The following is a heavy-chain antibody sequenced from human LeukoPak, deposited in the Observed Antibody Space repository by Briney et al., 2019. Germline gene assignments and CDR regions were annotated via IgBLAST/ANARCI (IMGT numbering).Heavy chain of an antibody. V-gene: IGHV4-34*01. CDR3: ARDRWFDP. D-gene: IGHD1-14*01. J-gene: IGHJ5*02. Sequence: PSETLSLTCAVYGGSFSGYYWSWIRQPPGKGLEWIGEINHSGSTNYNPSLKSRVTISVDTSKNQFSLKLGSVTAADTAVYYCARDRWFDPWGQGTLVTVSS. CDR1: GGSFSGYY. CDR2: INHSGST.